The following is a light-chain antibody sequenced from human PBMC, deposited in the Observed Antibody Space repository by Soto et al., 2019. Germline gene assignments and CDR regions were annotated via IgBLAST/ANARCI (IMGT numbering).Light chain of an antibody. V-gene: IGKV1-33*01. CDR1: QDINNY. Sequence: DIQMTQSPSSLSASVGGRGTITFQASQDINNYLNWSQQRPGRAPXXLIYDASNLEAGVPSRFRGSGSGTDFTFTISRLQPEDIATYYCQQYENIPTFGQGTRLEIK. J-gene: IGKJ5*01. CDR2: DAS. CDR3: QQYENIPT.